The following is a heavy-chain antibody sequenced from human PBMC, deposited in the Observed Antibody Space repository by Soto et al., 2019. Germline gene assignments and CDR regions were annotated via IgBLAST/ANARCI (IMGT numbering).Heavy chain of an antibody. CDR1: GGSISSYY. Sequence: ETVSLTCTVSGGSISSYYWSWIRQPPGKGLEWIGYIYYSGSTNYNPSLKSRVTISVDTSMNQFSLKLSSVTAADTAVYYCASNPSYYGDWFDPWGQGTLVTVSS. CDR3: ASNPSYYGDWFDP. D-gene: IGHD3-10*01. J-gene: IGHJ5*02. V-gene: IGHV4-59*01. CDR2: IYYSGST.